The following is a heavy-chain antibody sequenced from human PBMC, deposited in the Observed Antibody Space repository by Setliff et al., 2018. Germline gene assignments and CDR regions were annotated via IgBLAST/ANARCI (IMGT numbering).Heavy chain of an antibody. CDR3: ARFPVTPNVYYYMDV. V-gene: IGHV4-39*07. J-gene: IGHJ6*03. CDR2: MYYSGST. CDR1: GGSISSGSYY. D-gene: IGHD4-17*01. Sequence: KPSETLSLTCSVSGGSISSGSYYWGWIRQSPGKGLEWIGSMYYSGSTYYNPSLKGRVTISVDTSKNQFSLKLSSVTAADTAVYYCARFPVTPNVYYYMDVWGKGTTVTVSS.